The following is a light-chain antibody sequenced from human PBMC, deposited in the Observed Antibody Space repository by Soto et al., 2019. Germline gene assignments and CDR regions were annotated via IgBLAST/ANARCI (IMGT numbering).Light chain of an antibody. Sequence: SVLAQPASVSGSPGQSITISCNGTSGFIGSFSLVSWYQQHPGKAPKVMISDGHRRPSGVPDRFSGSTSVNPASLTISGLQADDEADYYCCLYIGATTYVFGTGTKVTVL. J-gene: IGLJ1*01. V-gene: IGLV2-23*01. CDR1: SGFIGSFSL. CDR2: DGH. CDR3: CLYIGATTYV.